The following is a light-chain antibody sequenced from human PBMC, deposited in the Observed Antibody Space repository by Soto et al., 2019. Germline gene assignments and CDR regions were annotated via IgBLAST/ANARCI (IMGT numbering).Light chain of an antibody. CDR3: GTWDSSLSVHV. Sequence: QSVLTQPPSVSAAPGQKGTISCSGSSSNVGNNYVSWYQQVPGTAPKLLIYDNNKRPSGNPDRFSGSKSGTSATLGISGLQTGDEADYYCGTWDSSLSVHVFGTGTKLTVL. J-gene: IGLJ1*01. CDR1: SSNVGNNY. CDR2: DNN. V-gene: IGLV1-51*01.